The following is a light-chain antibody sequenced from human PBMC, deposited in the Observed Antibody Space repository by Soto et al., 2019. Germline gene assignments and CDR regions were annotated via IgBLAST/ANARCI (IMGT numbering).Light chain of an antibody. Sequence: QSALTQPASVSGSPGQSITISCTGTSIDVGRYNYVSWYQQHPGKAPKLMIYDVANRPSGVSNRFSGSKSGITASLTISGLQAEDEADYYCSSYTTSSTYVFGTGTKVTVL. CDR1: SIDVGRYNY. V-gene: IGLV2-14*01. CDR3: SSYTTSSTYV. CDR2: DVA. J-gene: IGLJ1*01.